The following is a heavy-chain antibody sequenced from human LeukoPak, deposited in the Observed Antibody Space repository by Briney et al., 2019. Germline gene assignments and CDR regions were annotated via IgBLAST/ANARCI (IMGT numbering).Heavy chain of an antibody. J-gene: IGHJ4*02. V-gene: IGHV4-34*01. CDR2: INHSGST. CDR3: ARRGDSLKIAEYYFDY. Sequence: SETLSLTCAVYGGSFSGYYWSWIRQPPGKGLEWIGEINHSGSTNYNPSLKSRVTISVDTSKSQFSLKLSSVTAADTAVYYCARRGDSLKIAEYYFDYWGQGTLVTVSS. D-gene: IGHD1-14*01. CDR1: GGSFSGYY.